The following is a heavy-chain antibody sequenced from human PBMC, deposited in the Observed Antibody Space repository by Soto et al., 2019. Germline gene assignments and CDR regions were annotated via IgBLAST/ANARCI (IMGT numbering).Heavy chain of an antibody. CDR2: MNPNSGNT. CDR1: GYTFTGYD. D-gene: IGHD1-26*01. V-gene: IGHV1-8*01. Sequence: QAQLVQSGAEVKKPGASVKVSCKASGYTFTGYDINWVRQATGQGLEWMGWMNPNSGNTGYAQNCQGRVTMTRDNTITTTYMELTSLRDDDSAVYYCAGEKVGPTGIDFWGQGTLVTVSS. J-gene: IGHJ4*02. CDR3: AGEKVGPTGIDF.